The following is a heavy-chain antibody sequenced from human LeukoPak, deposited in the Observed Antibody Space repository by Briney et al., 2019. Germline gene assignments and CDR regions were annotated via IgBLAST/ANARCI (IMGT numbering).Heavy chain of an antibody. CDR2: IYENGGTT. CDR3: AKDFRIGYSAHFDY. J-gene: IGHJ4*02. V-gene: IGHV3-23*01. CDR1: GFTFRSHA. D-gene: IGHD2-21*01. Sequence: GGSLRLSCVGSGFTFRSHAMSWVRQAPEKGLEFVSGIYENGGTTYYADSVKGRFSISRDNSKNTLYLQMDSLRGEDTAVYYCAKDFRIGYSAHFDYWGQGALVTVAS.